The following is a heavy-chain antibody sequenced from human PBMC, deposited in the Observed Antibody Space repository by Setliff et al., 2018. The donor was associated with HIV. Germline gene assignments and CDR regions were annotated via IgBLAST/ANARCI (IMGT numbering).Heavy chain of an antibody. CDR1: GYSFINYA. CDR3: ARALYGEYGGDLNWLDP. D-gene: IGHD4-17*01. J-gene: IGHJ5*02. V-gene: IGHV7-4-1*02. CDR2: INTQTGSP. Sequence: ASVKVSCKASGYSFINYAMNWVRQAPGQGLEWMGRINTQTGSPTYAQAFTGRFVFSVDTSVTTAYLQISGLKADDTAVYYCARALYGEYGGDLNWLDPWGQGTLVTV.